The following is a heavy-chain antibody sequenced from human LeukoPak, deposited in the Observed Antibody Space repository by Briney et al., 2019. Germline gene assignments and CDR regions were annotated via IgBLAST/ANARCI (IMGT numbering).Heavy chain of an antibody. V-gene: IGHV1-18*01. J-gene: IGHJ4*02. CDR3: ARPTLEYSSSFLTD. Sequence: ASVKVSCKASGYTFTTYGISWVRQAPGQGLEWMGWISAYNSDTYFAQKLQGRATMTTDTSTSTAYMELRSLRSDDTAVYYCARPTLEYSSSFLTDWGQGTLVTVSS. CDR2: ISAYNSDT. CDR1: GYTFTTYG. D-gene: IGHD6-6*01.